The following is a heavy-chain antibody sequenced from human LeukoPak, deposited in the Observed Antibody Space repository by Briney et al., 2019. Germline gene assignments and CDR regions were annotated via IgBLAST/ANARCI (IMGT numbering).Heavy chain of an antibody. V-gene: IGHV1-18*01. CDR2: ISAYNGNT. CDR3: AREIDSSGWYGLDY. J-gene: IGHJ4*02. Sequence: ASVKVSCKASGYTFTSYGISWVRQAPGQGLEWMGWISAYNGNTNYAQKLQGRVTMTTDTSTSTAYMELRSLRSDDTAVYYCAREIDSSGWYGLDYWGQGTLVTVSS. CDR1: GYTFTSYG. D-gene: IGHD6-19*01.